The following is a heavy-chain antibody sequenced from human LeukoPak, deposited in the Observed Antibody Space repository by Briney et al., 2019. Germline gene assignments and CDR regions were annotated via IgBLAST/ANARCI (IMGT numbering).Heavy chain of an antibody. CDR2: ISDSGNAN. V-gene: IGHV3-11*01. CDR3: ARDHPSLVLSPASLSVFDY. J-gene: IGHJ4*02. CDR1: GFTFSSYA. D-gene: IGHD3-16*01. Sequence: GGSLRLSCAASGFTFSSYAMSWIRQAPGKGLEWVSYISDSGNANHYADSVKGRFTISRDNAKNSLYLQMDSLRAEDTAVYYCARDHPSLVLSPASLSVFDYWGQGTLVTVSS.